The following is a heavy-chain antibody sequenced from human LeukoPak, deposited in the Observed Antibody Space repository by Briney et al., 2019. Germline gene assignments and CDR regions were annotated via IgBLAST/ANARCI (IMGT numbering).Heavy chain of an antibody. CDR1: GGSISSYY. CDR3: ARSVAGNTIFGVVISMDV. Sequence: SETLSLTCTVSGGSISSYYWSWIRQPPGKGLEWIGYIYYSGSTNYNPSLKSRVTISVDTSKNQFSLKLSSVTAADTAVYYCARSVAGNTIFGVVISMDVWGRGTTVTVSS. J-gene: IGHJ6*02. V-gene: IGHV4-59*01. D-gene: IGHD3-3*01. CDR2: IYYSGST.